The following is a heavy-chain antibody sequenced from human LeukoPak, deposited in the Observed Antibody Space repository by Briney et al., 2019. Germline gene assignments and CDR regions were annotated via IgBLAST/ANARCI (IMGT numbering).Heavy chain of an antibody. Sequence: GASVKVSCKASGYTFTGYYMHWVRQAPGQGLEWMGWINPNSGGTNYAQKFQGRVTMTRDTSISTAYMELSRLRSDDTAVYYCARVQGGYSGYDPFDYWGQGTLVTVSS. CDR1: GYTFTGYY. V-gene: IGHV1-2*02. CDR2: INPNSGGT. D-gene: IGHD5-12*01. J-gene: IGHJ4*02. CDR3: ARVQGGYSGYDPFDY.